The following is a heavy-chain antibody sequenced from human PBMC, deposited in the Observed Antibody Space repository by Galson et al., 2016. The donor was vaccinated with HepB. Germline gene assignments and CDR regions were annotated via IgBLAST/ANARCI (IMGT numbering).Heavy chain of an antibody. D-gene: IGHD3-10*01. V-gene: IGHV3-33*01. J-gene: IGHJ6*02. CDR2: VWFAQSHH. Sequence: SLRLPCAASGFTFKKYGMHCVRQAPAKGPEWAAVVWFAQSHHYYADSVKGRFTISRDNSKNTVYLYMTSLRAEDTAVFYCARDPGRDDGMDVWGQGTTVTVSS. CDR1: GFTFKKYG. CDR3: ARDPGRDDGMDV.